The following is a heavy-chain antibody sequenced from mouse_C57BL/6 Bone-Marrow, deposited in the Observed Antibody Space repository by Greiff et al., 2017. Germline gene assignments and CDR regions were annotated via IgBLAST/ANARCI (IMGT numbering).Heavy chain of an antibody. V-gene: IGHV5-4*01. J-gene: IGHJ4*01. D-gene: IGHD2-4*01. CDR3: ARDGGYYDYDGDYYAMDY. CDR1: GFTFSSYA. Sequence: EVMLVESGGGLVKPGGSLKLSCAASGFTFSSYAMSWVRQTPEKRLEWVATISDGGSYTYYPDNVKGRFTISRDNAKNNLYLQMSHLKSEDTAMYYCARDGGYYDYDGDYYAMDYWGQGTSVTVSS. CDR2: ISDGGSYT.